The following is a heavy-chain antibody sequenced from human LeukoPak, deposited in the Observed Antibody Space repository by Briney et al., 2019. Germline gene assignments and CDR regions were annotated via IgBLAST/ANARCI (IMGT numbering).Heavy chain of an antibody. V-gene: IGHV3-30*02. CDR2: IRYDGSNK. CDR1: GFTFSSYS. Sequence: PGGSLRLSCAASGFTFSSYSMNWVRQAPGKGLEWVAFIRYDGSNKYYADSVKGRFTISRDNSKNTLYLQMNSLRAEDTAVYYCANDLDDFWSGYSGSGFDYWGQGTLVTVSS. CDR3: ANDLDDFWSGYSGSGFDY. D-gene: IGHD3-3*01. J-gene: IGHJ4*02.